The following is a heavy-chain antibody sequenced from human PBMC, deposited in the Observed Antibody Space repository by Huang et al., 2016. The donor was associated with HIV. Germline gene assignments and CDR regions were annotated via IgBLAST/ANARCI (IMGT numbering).Heavy chain of an antibody. CDR3: ARHFSYYDSSGYTPWDAFDI. Sequence: QLQLQGSGPGLVKPSETLSLTCTVSGGSITSSSYYWGWIRQPPGKGLEWVGSIYYSGSTDYNPAIKSRVTVSVDTSKNQFSLKLSSVTAADTAVYYCARHFSYYDSSGYTPWDAFDIWGQGTMVTVSS. D-gene: IGHD3-22*01. V-gene: IGHV4-39*01. CDR1: GGSITSSSYY. CDR2: IYYSGST. J-gene: IGHJ3*02.